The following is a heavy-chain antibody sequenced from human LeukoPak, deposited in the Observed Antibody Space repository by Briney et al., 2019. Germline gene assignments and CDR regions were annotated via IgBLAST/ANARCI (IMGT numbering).Heavy chain of an antibody. V-gene: IGHV1-3*03. CDR1: GYTFTNYA. D-gene: IGHD6-13*01. J-gene: IGHJ4*02. CDR2: INAGNGNI. CDR3: ARDNSRAALGCTNFDY. Sequence: ASVKVSCKTSGYTFTNYAIHWVRQAPGQRLGCMGWINAGNGNIKYSQDFQGRVAFTSDTSASTSYMELSSLRSEDMAVYYCARDNSRAALGCTNFDYWGQGTLVTVSS.